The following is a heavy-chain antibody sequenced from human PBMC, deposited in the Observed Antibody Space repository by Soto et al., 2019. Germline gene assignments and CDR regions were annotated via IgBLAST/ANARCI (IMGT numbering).Heavy chain of an antibody. J-gene: IGHJ4*02. Sequence: PSETLSLTCAVSGGSISSVGGSCNWIRQQPGKGLEWIGDIYHSGSTYYNPSFNSRGTISVVRSKNKVSLKVSSVTAAGTAAYYCSREVATGTAVGYCGQGTQFTGSS. CDR3: SREVATGTAVGY. CDR2: IYHSGST. V-gene: IGHV4-30-2*01. CDR1: GGSISSVGGS. D-gene: IGHD1-1*01.